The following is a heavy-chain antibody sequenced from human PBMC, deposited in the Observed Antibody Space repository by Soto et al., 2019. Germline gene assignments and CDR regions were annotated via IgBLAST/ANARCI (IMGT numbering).Heavy chain of an antibody. CDR3: ARDLMITFGEVIAPDAFDI. D-gene: IGHD3-16*02. J-gene: IGHJ3*02. CDR2: IYYSGST. Sequence: NVGGCCICIRQQPGKGLEWIGYIYYSGSTYYNPSLKSRVTISVDTSKNQFSLKLSSVTAADTAVYYCARDLMITFGEVIAPDAFDIWGQGTMVTVSS. V-gene: IGHV4-31*02. CDR1: NVGGC.